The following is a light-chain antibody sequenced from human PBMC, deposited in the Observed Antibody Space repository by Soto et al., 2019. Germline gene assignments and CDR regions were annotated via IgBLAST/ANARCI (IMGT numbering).Light chain of an antibody. CDR1: SSNIGAGYD. CDR3: QSYDSSLSGVV. CDR2: GNN. Sequence: QSVLTQPTSVSGAPGQRVTISCTGRSSNIGAGYDVHWYQQLPGTAPKLLIYGNNNRPSGVPDRFSGSKSGTSASLAITGLQAEDEADYYCQSYDSSLSGVVFGGVTKPPS. V-gene: IGLV1-40*01. J-gene: IGLJ3*02.